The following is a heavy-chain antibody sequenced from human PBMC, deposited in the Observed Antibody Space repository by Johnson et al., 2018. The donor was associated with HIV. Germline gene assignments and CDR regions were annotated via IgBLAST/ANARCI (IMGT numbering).Heavy chain of an antibody. Sequence: VQLVESGGGLVQPGGSLRLSCAASGFTFSSYWMSWVRQAPGKGLEWVANIKQDGSEKYYVDSVKGRFPISRDNAKNSLYLQMNSLKTEDTAVYYCTTAGGRDTIFGVANDAFDIWGQGTMVTVSS. CDR3: TTAGGRDTIFGVANDAFDI. CDR1: GFTFSSYW. V-gene: IGHV3-7*05. J-gene: IGHJ3*02. D-gene: IGHD3-3*01. CDR2: IKQDGSEK.